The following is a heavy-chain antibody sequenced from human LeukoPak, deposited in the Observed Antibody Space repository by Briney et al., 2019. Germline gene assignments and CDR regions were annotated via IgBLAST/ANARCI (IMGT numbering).Heavy chain of an antibody. CDR1: GYTFTGYY. V-gene: IGHV1-2*02. CDR2: INPNSGGT. J-gene: IGHJ4*02. Sequence: ASVKVSCTASGYTFTGYYMQWVRQAPGQGVEWMGWINPNSGGTNYAQKFRGRVTMNRDTSISKAYMELSRLRSDDTDVYYCARDMGIQMRFFDYWGQGTLVTVSS. CDR3: ARDMGIQMRFFDY. D-gene: IGHD3-10*01.